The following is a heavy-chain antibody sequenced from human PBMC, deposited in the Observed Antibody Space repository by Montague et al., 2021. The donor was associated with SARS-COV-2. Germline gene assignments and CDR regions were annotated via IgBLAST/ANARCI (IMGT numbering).Heavy chain of an antibody. Sequence: SLSLSWSASGFTFSSYAMHWVRQAPGKGLEWVAVISYDGSNKYYADSVKGRFTISRDNSKNTLYLQMNSLRAEDTAVYYCARGVRTIVGGDWFDPWGQGTLVTVSS. V-gene: IGHV3-30-3*01. CDR2: ISYDGSNK. D-gene: IGHD1-26*01. J-gene: IGHJ5*02. CDR1: GFTFSSYA. CDR3: ARGVRTIVGGDWFDP.